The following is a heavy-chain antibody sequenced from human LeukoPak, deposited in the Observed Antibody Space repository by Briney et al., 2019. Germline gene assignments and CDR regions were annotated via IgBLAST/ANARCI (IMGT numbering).Heavy chain of an antibody. CDR2: IYYSGST. D-gene: IGHD1-26*01. V-gene: IGHV4-59*01. CDR3: AGELSFGLDP. CDR1: GGSISSYY. J-gene: IGHJ5*02. Sequence: SETLSLTCTVSGGSISSYYWSWIRQPPGKGLEWIGYIYYSGSTNYNPSLKSRVTISVDTSKNQFSLKPSSVTAADTAVYYCAGELSFGLDPWGQGTLVTVSS.